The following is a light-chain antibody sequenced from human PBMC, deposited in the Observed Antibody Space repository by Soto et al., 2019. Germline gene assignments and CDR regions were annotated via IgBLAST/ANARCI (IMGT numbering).Light chain of an antibody. V-gene: IGKV1-27*01. Sequence: IRMTQFPSSRSSSLGDSVTITCRASQGINNYLAWYQQKPGKVPVLLIYSASTLKPGIPSRFSGSGSGTEFSLPISNPQPDDFSAYYCQQYESYSTWTFGQGTKVDIK. CDR1: QGINNY. CDR2: SAS. J-gene: IGKJ1*01. CDR3: QQYESYSTWT.